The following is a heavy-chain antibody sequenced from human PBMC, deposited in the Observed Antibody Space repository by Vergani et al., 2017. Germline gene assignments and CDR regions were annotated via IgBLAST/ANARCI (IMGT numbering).Heavy chain of an antibody. D-gene: IGHD6-13*01. J-gene: IGHJ5*02. CDR2: ISSSSSYI. CDR3: ARVAAAAGTGWFDP. Sequence: EVQLVESGGGLVKPGGSLRLSCAASGFTFSSYSMNWVRQAPGKGLEWVSSISSSSSYIYYADSVKGRFTISRDNAKNSLYLQMNSVRAEDTAVYYCARVAAAAGTGWFDPWGQGTLVTVSS. CDR1: GFTFSSYS. V-gene: IGHV3-21*01.